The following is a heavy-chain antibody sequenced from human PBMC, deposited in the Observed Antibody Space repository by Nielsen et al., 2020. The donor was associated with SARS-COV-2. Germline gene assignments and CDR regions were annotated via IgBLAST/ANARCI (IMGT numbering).Heavy chain of an antibody. D-gene: IGHD3-10*01. V-gene: IGHV1-46*01. J-gene: IGHJ4*02. CDR3: ARCMVRGVIGPAD. CDR1: GFTFSSYG. Sequence: GESLKISCAASGFTFSSYGMHWVRQAPGQGLEWMGIINPSGGSTSYAQKFQGRVTMTRNTSISTAYMELSSLRSEDTAVYYCARCMVRGVIGPADWGQGTLVTVSS. CDR2: INPSGGST.